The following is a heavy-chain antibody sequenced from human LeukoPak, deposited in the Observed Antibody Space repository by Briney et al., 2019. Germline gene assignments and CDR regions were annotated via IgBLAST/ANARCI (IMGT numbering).Heavy chain of an antibody. CDR1: GYTFTGYY. V-gene: IGHV1-2*04. CDR3: ARVLYGSGSYKWFDP. CDR2: INPNSGGT. Sequence: ASVKVSCKASGYTFTGYYMHWVRQAPGQGLEWMGWINPNSGGTNYAQKFQGWVTMTRDTSISTAYMELRSLRSDDTAVYYCARVLYGSGSYKWFDPWGQGTLVTVSS. J-gene: IGHJ5*02. D-gene: IGHD3-10*01.